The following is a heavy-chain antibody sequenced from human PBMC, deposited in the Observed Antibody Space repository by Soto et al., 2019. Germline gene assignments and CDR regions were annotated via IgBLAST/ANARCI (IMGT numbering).Heavy chain of an antibody. CDR2: IWYDGSNR. Sequence: QVQLVESGGGVVQPGRSLRLSCAASGFVFDTYGMHWVRQAPGKGLEWVADIWYDGSNRNYADSVKGRFTISRDNSKKPLVFQMTSLKTEDTAVHFWAKPWNGDWFDPWGQGTLVIVSS. CDR3: AKPWNGDWFDP. CDR1: GFVFDTYG. D-gene: IGHD1-1*01. J-gene: IGHJ5*02. V-gene: IGHV3-33*03.